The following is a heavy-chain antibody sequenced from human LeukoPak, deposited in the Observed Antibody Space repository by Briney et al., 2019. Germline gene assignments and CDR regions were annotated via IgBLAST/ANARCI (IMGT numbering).Heavy chain of an antibody. D-gene: IGHD6-19*01. V-gene: IGHV3-23*01. J-gene: IGHJ4*02. CDR2: ISGSGGST. CDR1: GFTFSSYG. CDR3: AKQSRAVAASWDFDY. Sequence: PGGSLRLSCAASGFTFSSYGMSWVRQAPGKGLEWVSAISGSGGSTYYADSVKGRFTISRDNSKNTLYLQMNSLRAEDTAVYYCAKQSRAVAASWDFDYWGQETLVTVSS.